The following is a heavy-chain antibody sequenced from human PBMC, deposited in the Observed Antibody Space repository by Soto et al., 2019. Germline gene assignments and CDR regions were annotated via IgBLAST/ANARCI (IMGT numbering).Heavy chain of an antibody. CDR2: ISSSSSYI. Sequence: EVQLVESGGGLVKPGGSLRLSCAASGFTFSSYSMNWVRQAPGKGLEWVSSISSSSSYIYYADSVKGRFTISRDNAKNSLYLQMNSLRAEDTAVYYCHGDFWSGYYLTPDWYFDLWGRGTLVTVSS. CDR3: HGDFWSGYYLTPDWYFDL. V-gene: IGHV3-21*01. CDR1: GFTFSSYS. D-gene: IGHD3-3*01. J-gene: IGHJ2*01.